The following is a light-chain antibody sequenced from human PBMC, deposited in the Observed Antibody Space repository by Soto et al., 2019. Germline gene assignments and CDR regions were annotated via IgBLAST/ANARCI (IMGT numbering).Light chain of an antibody. V-gene: IGKV3-11*01. Sequence: DIVLTQSPATLSFSPGESATLSCRSSQSVSSYLAWYQQKPGQAPRLLIYDASNRATGIPARFSGSGSGTDFTPTISSLEPEDFAVYYCQQRSNWPPWTFGQGTKVDIK. J-gene: IGKJ1*01. CDR2: DAS. CDR1: QSVSSY. CDR3: QQRSNWPPWT.